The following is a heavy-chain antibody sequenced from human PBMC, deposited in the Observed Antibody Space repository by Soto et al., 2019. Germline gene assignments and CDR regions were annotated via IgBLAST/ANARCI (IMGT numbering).Heavy chain of an antibody. D-gene: IGHD6-13*01. Sequence: RLEESGPGLVKPAQTLSLSCNVTGHPISNIDSFWTWIRQPPGKGLEWLGYISNFGTTNYKPSLKSRLTISLDRSKNQISLELTSVTAADTAVYYCVRDVGIAASGTSGNDYFYGIAVWGQGTTVIVSS. J-gene: IGHJ6*02. CDR2: ISNFGTT. CDR1: GHPISNIDSF. V-gene: IGHV4-30-4*08. CDR3: VRDVGIAASGTSGNDYFYGIAV.